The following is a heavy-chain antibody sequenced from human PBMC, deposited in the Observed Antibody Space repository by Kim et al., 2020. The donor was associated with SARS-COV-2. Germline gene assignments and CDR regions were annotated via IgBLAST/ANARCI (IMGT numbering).Heavy chain of an antibody. CDR2: ISYDGSNK. Sequence: GGSLRLSCAASGFTFSSYGMHWVRQAPGKGLEWVAVISYDGSNKYYADSVKGRFTISRDNSKNTLYLQMNSLRAEDTAVYYCAKSYYDFWSGYPGPFDYWGQGTLVTVSS. CDR1: GFTFSSYG. D-gene: IGHD3-3*01. V-gene: IGHV3-30*18. J-gene: IGHJ4*02. CDR3: AKSYYDFWSGYPGPFDY.